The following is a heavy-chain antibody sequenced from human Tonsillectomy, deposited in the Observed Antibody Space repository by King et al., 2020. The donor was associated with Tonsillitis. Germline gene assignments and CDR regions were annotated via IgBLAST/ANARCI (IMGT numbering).Heavy chain of an antibody. Sequence: QLVQSGGGMVQPGRSLRLSCAASGFTFSNYAMHWVPQAPGKGLGWGADISYDGTNKYYADSVKGRFTISRDKSKNTLYLQMNSLGAEDTADYYCARRDGALDYYYYGMDVWGQGTTVTVS. J-gene: IGHJ6*02. D-gene: IGHD4-17*01. CDR2: ISYDGTNK. V-gene: IGHV3-30-3*01. CDR1: GFTFSNYA. CDR3: ARRDGALDYYYYGMDV.